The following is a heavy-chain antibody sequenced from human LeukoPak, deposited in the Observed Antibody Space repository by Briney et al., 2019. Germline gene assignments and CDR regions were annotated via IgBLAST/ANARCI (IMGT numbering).Heavy chain of an antibody. J-gene: IGHJ4*02. V-gene: IGHV1-58*01. CDR1: GFTFTSSA. Sequence: SVKVSCKASGFTFTSSAVQWVRQARGQRLEWIGWIVVGSGNTNYAQKFQERVTITRDMSTSTAYMELSSLRAEDTAVYYCARGSGKWLPAYYFDYWGQGTLVTVSS. CDR3: ARGSGKWLPAYYFDY. CDR2: IVVGSGNT. D-gene: IGHD3-22*01.